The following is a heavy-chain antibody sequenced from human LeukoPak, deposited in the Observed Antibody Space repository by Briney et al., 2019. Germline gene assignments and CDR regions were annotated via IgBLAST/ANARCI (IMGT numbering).Heavy chain of an antibody. CDR3: ARDAPSSSSGDY. D-gene: IGHD6-6*01. Sequence: GGSLRLSCAASGFTFSNYWMSWVRQAPGKGLEWVANIKQDGREKYCVDSVKGRFTISRDNANNSLYLQMSSLRAEDTAVYYCARDAPSSSSGDYWGQGTLVTVSS. CDR1: GFTFSNYW. V-gene: IGHV3-7*03. CDR2: IKQDGREK. J-gene: IGHJ4*02.